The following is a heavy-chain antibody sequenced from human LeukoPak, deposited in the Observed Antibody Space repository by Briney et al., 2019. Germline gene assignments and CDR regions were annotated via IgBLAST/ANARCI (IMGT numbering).Heavy chain of an antibody. J-gene: IGHJ4*02. CDR2: MGRSGTSI. V-gene: IGHV3-21*01. CDR1: GFTFSGYA. Sequence: GGSLRLSCAASGFTFSGYAMSWVRQAPGKGLEWVSSMGRSGTSIYYADSVKGRFTISRDNAKNSLYLQMNSLRVDDTAVYYCAREEPGDLGQAFHYWGQGTLVTVSS. CDR3: AREEPGDLGQAFHY. D-gene: IGHD7-27*01.